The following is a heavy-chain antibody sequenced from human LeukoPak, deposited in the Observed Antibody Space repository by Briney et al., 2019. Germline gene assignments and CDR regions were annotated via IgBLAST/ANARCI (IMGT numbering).Heavy chain of an antibody. CDR2: IYYSGGT. CDR3: ARTNAFDI. CDR1: GGSISPYH. Sequence: SETLSLTCTVSGGSISPYHWSWIRQPPGKGLEWIGYIYYSGGTNYNPSLKSRVTISVDTSKNQFSLRLSSVTAADTAVYYCARTNAFDIWGQGTMVTVSS. J-gene: IGHJ3*02. V-gene: IGHV4-59*01.